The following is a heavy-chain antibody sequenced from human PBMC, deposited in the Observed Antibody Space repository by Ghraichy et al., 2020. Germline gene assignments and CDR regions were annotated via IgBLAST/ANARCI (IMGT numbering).Heavy chain of an antibody. CDR2: ITSSSRTK. Sequence: GSLRLSCVGSGFTFGSYSMNWVRQSPGKGLEWVSYITSSSRTKSYADSVKGRFTISRDNSQTSLYLQMNSLRDDDTAVYYCARASTVVRFYYYDGMDVWGQGTTVTVSS. J-gene: IGHJ6*02. D-gene: IGHD4-23*01. CDR3: ARASTVVRFYYYDGMDV. V-gene: IGHV3-48*02. CDR1: GFTFGSYS.